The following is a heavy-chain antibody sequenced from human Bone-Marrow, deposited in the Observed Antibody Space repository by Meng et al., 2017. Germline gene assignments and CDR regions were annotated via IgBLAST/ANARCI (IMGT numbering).Heavy chain of an antibody. D-gene: IGHD3-22*01. J-gene: IGHJ4*02. CDR2: INHSGST. Sequence: QVQRQQGGAGLLKPSETLSLTCAVYGGSFSGYYWSWIRQPPGKGLEWIGEINHSGSTNYNPSLKSRVTISVDTSKNQFSLKLSSVTAADTAVYYCAREDRYYYDSRVDYWGQGTLVTVSS. CDR3: AREDRYYYDSRVDY. CDR1: GGSFSGYY. V-gene: IGHV4-34*01.